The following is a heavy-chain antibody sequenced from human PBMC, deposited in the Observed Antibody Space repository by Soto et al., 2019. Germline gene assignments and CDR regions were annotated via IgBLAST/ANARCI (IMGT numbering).Heavy chain of an antibody. D-gene: IGHD3-10*01. Sequence: PGGCLRLSCAAAGFTFSNAWMSWVRQAPGKGLEWVSSISGSGDNTYYADSVKGRFTISRDKSKNTLFLQMNRLRAEDTAVYYCVIVHLVLAFGFDYRGQGPLVTVSA. J-gene: IGHJ4*02. CDR2: ISGSGDNT. V-gene: IGHV3-23*01. CDR3: VIVHLVLAFGFDY. CDR1: GFTFSNAW.